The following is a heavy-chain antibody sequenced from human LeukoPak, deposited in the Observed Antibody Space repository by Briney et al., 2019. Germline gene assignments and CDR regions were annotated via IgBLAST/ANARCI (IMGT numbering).Heavy chain of an antibody. CDR3: ARSPLIVATIGYFDY. V-gene: IGHV1-69*04. D-gene: IGHD5-12*01. J-gene: IGHJ4*02. CDR2: IIPILGIA. CDR1: VGTFTSYA. Sequence: ASVTVSCTSSVGTFTSYAISWVRQAPGQGLEWMGRIIPILGIANYAQKFQGRVTITADKSTSTAYMELSSLRSEDTAVYYCARSPLIVATIGYFDYWGQGTLVTVSS.